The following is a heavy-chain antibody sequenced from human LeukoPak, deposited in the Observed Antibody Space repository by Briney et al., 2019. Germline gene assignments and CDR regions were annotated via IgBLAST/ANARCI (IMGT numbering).Heavy chain of an antibody. J-gene: IGHJ6*02. V-gene: IGHV4-31*03. CDR2: IYYSGST. CDR3: ARSDYGEGYGMDV. D-gene: IGHD4-17*01. Sequence: PSETLSLTCTVSGGSISSGGYYWSWIRQHPGKGLEWIGYIYYSGSTYYNPSLKSRVTISVDTSKNQFSLKLSSVTAADTAMYYCARSDYGEGYGMDVWGQGTTVTVSS. CDR1: GGSISSGGYY.